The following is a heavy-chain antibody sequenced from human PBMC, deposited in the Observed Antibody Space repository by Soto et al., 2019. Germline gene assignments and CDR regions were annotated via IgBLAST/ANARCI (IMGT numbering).Heavy chain of an antibody. CDR1: GDSVSNSASA. Sequence: SQTLSLTFAISGDSVSNSASAWNWIRQSPSRGLEWLGRTYYTSKWSNDYALSVRSRITINPDTSKNQFSLQLNSVTPEDTAVYYCAGGYGLNVWGQGTTVTVSS. V-gene: IGHV6-1*01. J-gene: IGHJ6*02. CDR2: TYYTSKWSN. CDR3: AGGYGLNV.